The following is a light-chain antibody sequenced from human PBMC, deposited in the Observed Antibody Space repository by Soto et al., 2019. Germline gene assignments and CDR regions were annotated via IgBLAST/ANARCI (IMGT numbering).Light chain of an antibody. CDR3: QQYGSSLWT. CDR1: QSVSSSY. J-gene: IGKJ1*01. CDR2: GAS. Sequence: EIVLTQSPGTLSLSPGERATLSCRASQSVSSSYLAWYQQKPGQAPRLLIYGASSRATGIPDRFSGSGSGTDFTLTISRLEPEDFAGYCWQQYGSSLWTFGQGTNVEIK. V-gene: IGKV3-20*01.